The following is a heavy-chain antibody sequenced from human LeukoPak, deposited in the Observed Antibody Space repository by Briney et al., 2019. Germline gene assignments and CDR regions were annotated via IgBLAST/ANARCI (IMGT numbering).Heavy chain of an antibody. J-gene: IGHJ5*02. V-gene: IGHV3-21*01. D-gene: IGHD6-13*01. CDR2: ISSSSSYI. Sequence: PGGSLRLSCAASGFTFSSYSMNWVRQAPGKGLEWVSSISSSSSYIYYADSVKGRFTISRDNAKNSLYLQMNSLRAEDTAVYYCASLSWYSDWFDPWGQGTLVTVSS. CDR3: ASLSWYSDWFDP. CDR1: GFTFSSYS.